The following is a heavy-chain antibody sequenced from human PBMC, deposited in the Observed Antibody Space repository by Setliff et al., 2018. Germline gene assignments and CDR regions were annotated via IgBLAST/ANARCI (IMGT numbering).Heavy chain of an antibody. J-gene: IGHJ6*03. CDR3: AREQWLDPPGYYYMDV. V-gene: IGHV4-4*07. Sequence: SETLSLTCTVSGGSISSYYWGWIRQPAGKGLEWIGHIYNGGSANYNPSLKSRVTMSIDTSKNQFSLKLNSVTAADMAVYYCAREQWLDPPGYYYMDVWAKGTTVTVSS. D-gene: IGHD6-19*01. CDR2: IYNGGSA. CDR1: GGSISSYY.